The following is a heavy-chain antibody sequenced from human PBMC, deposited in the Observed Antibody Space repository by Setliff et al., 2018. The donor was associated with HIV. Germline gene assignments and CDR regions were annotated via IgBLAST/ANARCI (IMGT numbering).Heavy chain of an antibody. D-gene: IGHD3-22*01. CDR2: VYYSGST. V-gene: IGHV4-59*01. J-gene: IGHJ3*02. Sequence: PTETLSLTCTVSGGSISSYYWSWIRQPPGKGLEWIGYVYYSGSTNHNPSLKSRLTISVDTSKNQFSLKLSSVTAADTAVYYCAREDYYDQKGAFDIWGQGTMVTVSS. CDR1: GGSISSYY. CDR3: AREDYYDQKGAFDI.